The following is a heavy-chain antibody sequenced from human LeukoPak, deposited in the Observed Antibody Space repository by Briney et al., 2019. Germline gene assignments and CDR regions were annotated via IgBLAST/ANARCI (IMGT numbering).Heavy chain of an antibody. Sequence: GALRLSCAASGFTLRSYAMHWVRQASGEGLEWVGRIRSKANSYATAYAASVKGRFTISRDDSKNTAYLQMNSLKTEDTAVYYCTDSYGRVWGQGTLVTVSS. J-gene: IGHJ4*02. CDR2: IRSKANSYAT. D-gene: IGHD5-18*01. CDR3: TDSYGRV. V-gene: IGHV3-73*01. CDR1: GFTLRSYA.